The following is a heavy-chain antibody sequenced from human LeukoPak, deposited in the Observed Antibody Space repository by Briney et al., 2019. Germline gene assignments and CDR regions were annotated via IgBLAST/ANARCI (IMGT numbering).Heavy chain of an antibody. Sequence: SVKVSCKASGGTFSSYAISWVRQAPGQGLEWMGRIIPIFGIANYAQKFQGRVTITADKSTSTAYMELSSPRSGDTAVYYCARDQSGSSYYYYGMDVWGQGTTVTVSS. V-gene: IGHV1-69*04. J-gene: IGHJ6*02. CDR2: IIPIFGIA. CDR3: ARDQSGSSYYYYGMDV. D-gene: IGHD1-26*01. CDR1: GGTFSSYA.